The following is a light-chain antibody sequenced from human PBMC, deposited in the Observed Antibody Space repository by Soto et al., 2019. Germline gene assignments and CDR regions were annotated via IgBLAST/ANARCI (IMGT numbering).Light chain of an antibody. CDR3: ASWDDSLSGVV. CDR1: SSNIGSNY. V-gene: IGLV1-47*01. J-gene: IGLJ2*01. CDR2: RNY. Sequence: QSVLTQSPSASGTPGQRVTISCTGSSSNIGSNYVSWYQHLPGAAPKLLIHRNYQRPSGVPDRFSGSKSATSASLAISGLRSEDEADYYCASWDDSLSGVVFGGGTKVTVL.